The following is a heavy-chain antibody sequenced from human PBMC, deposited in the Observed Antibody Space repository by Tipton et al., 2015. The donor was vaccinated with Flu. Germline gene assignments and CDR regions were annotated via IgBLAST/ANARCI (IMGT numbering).Heavy chain of an antibody. V-gene: IGHV4-39*07. CDR2: IYYSGST. J-gene: IGHJ3*02. CDR1: GGSISSSSYY. Sequence: TLSLTCTVSGGSISSSSYYWGWIRQPPGKGLEWIGSIYYSGSTYYNPSLKSRVTISVDTSKNQFSLKLSSVTAADTAVYYCARGFYYDPPTGAFDIWGQGTMATVPS. CDR3: ARGFYYDPPTGAFDI. D-gene: IGHD3-22*01.